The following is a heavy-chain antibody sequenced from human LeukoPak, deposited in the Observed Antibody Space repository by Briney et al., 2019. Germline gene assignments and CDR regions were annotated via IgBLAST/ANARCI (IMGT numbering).Heavy chain of an antibody. J-gene: IGHJ4*02. CDR2: NYHSGST. V-gene: IGHV4-38-2*02. CDR1: GYSISSVYY. D-gene: IGHD5-18*01. Sequence: SETLSLTSTVSGYSISSVYYWGWIRQPPRKGLEWIGGNYHSGSTYYNPSLKSHVTISVDTTKNQCSLKLSSVTAADTAVYYCARHVKAVQLWSRPYYLDHWGRGPL. CDR3: ARHVKAVQLWSRPYYLDH.